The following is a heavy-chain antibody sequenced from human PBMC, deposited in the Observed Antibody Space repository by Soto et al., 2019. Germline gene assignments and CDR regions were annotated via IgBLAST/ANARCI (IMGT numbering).Heavy chain of an antibody. J-gene: IGHJ4*02. CDR2: IKQDGSEK. CDR3: ARDHWLEAPDY. Sequence: EVQLVESGGGLVQPGGSLRLSCAASGFTFSSYWMSWVRQAPGKGLEWVANIKQDGSEKYYVDSVKGRFTISRDNAKNSLYLQMNRLRAEDTAVYYCARDHWLEAPDYWGQGTLVTVSS. D-gene: IGHD6-19*01. V-gene: IGHV3-7*01. CDR1: GFTFSSYW.